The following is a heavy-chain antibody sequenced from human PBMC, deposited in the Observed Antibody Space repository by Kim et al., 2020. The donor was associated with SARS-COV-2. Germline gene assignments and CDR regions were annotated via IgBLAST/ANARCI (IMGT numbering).Heavy chain of an antibody. V-gene: IGHV4-59*01. Sequence: SETLSLTCTVSGGSISSYYWSWIRQPPGKGLEWIGYIYYSGSTNYNPSLKSRVTISVDTSKNQFSLKLSSVTAADTAVYYCAAGSSRDNWFDPWGQGTLV. CDR1: GGSISSYY. CDR3: AAGSSRDNWFDP. CDR2: IYYSGST. J-gene: IGHJ5*02. D-gene: IGHD6-6*01.